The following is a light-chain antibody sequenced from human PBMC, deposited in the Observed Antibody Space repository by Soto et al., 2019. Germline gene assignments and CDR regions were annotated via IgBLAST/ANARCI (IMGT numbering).Light chain of an antibody. Sequence: EIVMPPSPATLSVSPVETATLSGRASQSVSNNVAWYQQKPGQAPRLLILGASTRATGIPARFSGSGSGTEFTLSISSLQSEDFAVYYCKQYKEWPPFTFGQGTRLEIK. CDR3: KQYKEWPPFT. V-gene: IGKV3-15*01. CDR2: GAS. J-gene: IGKJ5*01. CDR1: QSVSNN.